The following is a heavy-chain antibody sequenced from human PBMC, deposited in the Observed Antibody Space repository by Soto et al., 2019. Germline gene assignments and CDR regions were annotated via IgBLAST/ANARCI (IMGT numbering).Heavy chain of an antibody. V-gene: IGHV4-39*01. D-gene: IGHD3-10*01. Sequence: SETLSLTCTVSGGSISSSSYYWGWIRQPPGKGLEWIGSIYYSGSTYYNPSLKSRVTISVDTSKNQFSLKRSSVTAADTAVYYCARRVSQKANYGSGSYYYDYWGQGTLVTVSS. CDR1: GGSISSSSYY. CDR2: IYYSGST. J-gene: IGHJ4*02. CDR3: ARRVSQKANYGSGSYYYDY.